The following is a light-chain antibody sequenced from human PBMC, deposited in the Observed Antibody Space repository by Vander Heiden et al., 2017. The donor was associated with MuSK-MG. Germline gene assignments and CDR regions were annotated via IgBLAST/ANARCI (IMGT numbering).Light chain of an antibody. CDR2: QES. CDR1: TLGDKY. V-gene: IGLV3-1*01. Sequence: SYELTQPPSVSVSPGQTASIICSGDTLGDKYACWYQQKPGQSPVLVIYQESRRPSGIPERFSGSNSGNTATLTISGTQAMDEADYYCQAWDSSTVVFGGGTKLTVL. J-gene: IGLJ2*01. CDR3: QAWDSSTVV.